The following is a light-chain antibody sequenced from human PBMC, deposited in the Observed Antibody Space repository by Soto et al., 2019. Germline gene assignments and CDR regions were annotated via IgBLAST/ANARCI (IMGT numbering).Light chain of an antibody. CDR2: EVT. CDR1: SSDIGVYNY. Sequence: QSALTQPPSASGSPGQSVTISCTGTSSDIGVYNYVSWYQQHPGKAPKLLIYEVTKRPSGVPDRFSASKSGNTASLTVSGLQDKDETDYFCSSYGGSNNVIFGGGTNVTVL. J-gene: IGLJ2*01. V-gene: IGLV2-8*01. CDR3: SSYGGSNNVI.